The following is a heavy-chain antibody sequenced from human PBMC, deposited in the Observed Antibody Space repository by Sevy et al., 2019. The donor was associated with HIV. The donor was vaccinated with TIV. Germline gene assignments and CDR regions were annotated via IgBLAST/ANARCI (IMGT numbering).Heavy chain of an antibody. CDR3: AKGYCSGGSCPRDYYYYGMDV. CDR2: ISSSGRST. D-gene: IGHD2-15*01. V-gene: IGHV3-23*01. Sequence: GGSLRLSCAASGFTFSSYAMNWVRQAPGTGLEWVSSISSSGRSTYYADSVEGRFTISRDNSENTLYLQMNSLRADDTAVYYCAKGYCSGGSCPRDYYYYGMDVWGQGTTVTVSS. CDR1: GFTFSSYA. J-gene: IGHJ6*02.